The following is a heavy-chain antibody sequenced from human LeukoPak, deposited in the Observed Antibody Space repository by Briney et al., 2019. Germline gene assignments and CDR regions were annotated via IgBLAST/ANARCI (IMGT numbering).Heavy chain of an antibody. CDR3: VKDAGSSWAYNWFDP. Sequence: PGRSLRLSCAASGFTFDDYAMHWVRQAPGKGLEWVSGISWNSGSIGYADSVKGRFTISRDNAKNSPYLQMNSLRAEDMALYYCVKDAGSSWAYNWFDPWGQGTLVIVSS. CDR2: ISWNSGSI. D-gene: IGHD6-13*01. J-gene: IGHJ5*02. CDR1: GFTFDDYA. V-gene: IGHV3-9*03.